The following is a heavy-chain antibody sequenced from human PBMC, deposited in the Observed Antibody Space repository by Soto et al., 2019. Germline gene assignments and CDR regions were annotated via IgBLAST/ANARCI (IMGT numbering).Heavy chain of an antibody. CDR1: GGSISSYY. D-gene: IGHD6-19*01. J-gene: IGHJ5*02. CDR2: IYYSGST. CDR3: ERDGGYSSYWFDT. V-gene: IGHV4-59*01. Sequence: SETLSLTCTVSGGSISSYYWSWIRQPPGKGLEWIGYIYYSGSTNYNPSLKSRVTISVDTSKNQFSLKLSSVTAADTAVYYCERDGGYSSYWFDTWGQGTLVTVSS.